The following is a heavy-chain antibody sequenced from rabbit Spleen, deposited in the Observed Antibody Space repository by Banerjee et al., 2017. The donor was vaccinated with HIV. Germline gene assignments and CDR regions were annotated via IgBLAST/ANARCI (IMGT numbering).Heavy chain of an antibody. CDR2: IAGSSSGFT. J-gene: IGHJ4*01. Sequence: QSLEESGGGLVQPEGSLALTCKASGFSFSSSDYICWVRQAPGKGLEWISCIAGSSSGFTYSATWAKGRFTISKTSSTTVTLQMTSLTVADTATYFCARGGYAYALDLWGPGTLVTVS. CDR1: GFSFSSSDY. D-gene: IGHD6-1*01. CDR3: ARGGYAYALDL. V-gene: IGHV1S40*01.